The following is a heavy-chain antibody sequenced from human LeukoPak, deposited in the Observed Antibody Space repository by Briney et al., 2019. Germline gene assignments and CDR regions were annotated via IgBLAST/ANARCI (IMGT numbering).Heavy chain of an antibody. CDR1: GLTFSSYA. D-gene: IGHD2-21*02. J-gene: IGHJ4*02. CDR2: IGGSGGST. CDR3: ARDLRVTGIDY. V-gene: IGHV3-23*01. Sequence: GGSLRLSCAASGLTFSSYAMSWVRQAPGKGLEWVSAIGGSGGSTYYADSVKGRFTISRDNSKNTLYLQMNSLRAEDTAVYYCARDLRVTGIDYWGQGTLVTVSS.